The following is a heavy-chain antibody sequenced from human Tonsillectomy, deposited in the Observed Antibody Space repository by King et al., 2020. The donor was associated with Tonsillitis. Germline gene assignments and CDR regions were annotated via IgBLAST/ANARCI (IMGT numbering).Heavy chain of an antibody. Sequence: DVQLVESGGGLVKPGGSLRLSCAASGFTFSSYSMNWVRQAPGKGLEWVSCISSSGRYIYYAASVKGRFTISRDSAKNSLYLQMTSLRAEDTAVYYCASRGGFSGYAYIDVWGKGATATVSS. CDR1: GFTFSSYS. CDR2: ISSSGRYI. J-gene: IGHJ6*03. D-gene: IGHD5-12*01. CDR3: ASRGGFSGYAYIDV. V-gene: IGHV3-21*01.